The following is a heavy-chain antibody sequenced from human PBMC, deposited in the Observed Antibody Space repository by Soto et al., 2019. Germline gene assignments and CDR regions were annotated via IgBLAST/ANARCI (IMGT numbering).Heavy chain of an antibody. CDR3: ARAQYSSGWYPNYYYYGMDV. D-gene: IGHD6-19*01. CDR2: ISYDGSNK. Sequence: GSLRLSCAASGFTFSSYAMHWARQAPGKGLEWAAVISYDGSNKYYADSVKGRFTISRDNSKNTLYLQMNSLRAEDTAVYYCARAQYSSGWYPNYYYYGMDVWGQGTTVTVSS. CDR1: GFTFSSYA. V-gene: IGHV3-30-3*01. J-gene: IGHJ6*02.